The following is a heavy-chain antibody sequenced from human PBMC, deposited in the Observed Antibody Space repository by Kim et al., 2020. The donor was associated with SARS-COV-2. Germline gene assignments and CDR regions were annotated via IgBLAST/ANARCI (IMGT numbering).Heavy chain of an antibody. Sequence: GGSLRLSCAASGFTFSNAWMSWVRQAPGKGLEWVGRIKSKTDGGTTDYAAPVKGRFTIPRDDSKNTLYLQMNSLKTEDTAVYYCTTDHSSSSDFDYWGQGTLVTVSS. D-gene: IGHD6-6*01. CDR2: IKSKTDGGTT. CDR1: GFTFSNAW. CDR3: TTDHSSSSDFDY. J-gene: IGHJ4*02. V-gene: IGHV3-15*01.